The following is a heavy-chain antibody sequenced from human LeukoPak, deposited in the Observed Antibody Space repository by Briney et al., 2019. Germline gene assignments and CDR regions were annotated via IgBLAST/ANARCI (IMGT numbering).Heavy chain of an antibody. CDR3: ARVQLACSGGGCYFGPFDP. J-gene: IGHJ5*02. V-gene: IGHV3-48*02. Sequence: PGGSLRLSCAASGXTLNNYRMIWVRQAPGKGLEWVSYISSTTTTISYADSVKGRFTISRDNAKNSLYLQMNSLRDEDTAVYYCARVQLACSGGGCYFGPFDPWGQGTLVTVSS. CDR1: GXTLNNYR. D-gene: IGHD2-15*01. CDR2: ISSTTTTI.